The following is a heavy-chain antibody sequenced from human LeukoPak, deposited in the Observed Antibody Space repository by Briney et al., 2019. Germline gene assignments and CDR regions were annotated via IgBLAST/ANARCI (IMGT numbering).Heavy chain of an antibody. CDR3: ASGSGGYYYDY. J-gene: IGHJ4*02. V-gene: IGHV4-34*01. D-gene: IGHD3-22*01. CDR1: GGSFSGYY. CDR2: INHSGST. Sequence: SETLSLTCAVYGGSFSGYYWSWIRQPPGKGLEWIGEINHSGSTNYNPSLKSRVTISVDTSKNQFSLKLSSVTAADTAVYYCASGSGGYYYDYWGQGTLVTVSS.